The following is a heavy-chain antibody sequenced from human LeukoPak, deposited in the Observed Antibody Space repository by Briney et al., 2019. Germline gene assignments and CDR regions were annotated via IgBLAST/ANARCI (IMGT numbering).Heavy chain of an antibody. CDR1: GGPFSGYY. J-gene: IGHJ4*02. CDR3: ARAMVRGVIITPIFDC. Sequence: SETLSLTCAVYGGPFSGYYWSWIRQPPGKGLEWIGEINHSGSTNYNPSLKSRVTISVDTSKNQFSLKLSSVTAADTAVYYCARAMVRGVIITPIFDCWGQGTLVTVSS. CDR2: INHSGST. D-gene: IGHD3-10*01. V-gene: IGHV4-34*01.